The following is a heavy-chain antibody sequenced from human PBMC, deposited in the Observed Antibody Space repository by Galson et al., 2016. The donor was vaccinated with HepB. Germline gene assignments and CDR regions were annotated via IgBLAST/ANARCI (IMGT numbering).Heavy chain of an antibody. CDR1: GYTLTELS. V-gene: IGHV1-24*01. CDR3: ATHSGGTYYTYYGMDV. J-gene: IGHJ6*02. CDR2: FDPEDVET. Sequence: SVKVSCKVSGYTLTELSIHWVRQAPGKGLEWMGGFDPEDVETIYAQKFQGRVTMTEDTSTDTAYMELSSLRSEDTAVYYCATHSGGTYYTYYGMDVWGQGTTVTVSS. D-gene: IGHD1-26*01.